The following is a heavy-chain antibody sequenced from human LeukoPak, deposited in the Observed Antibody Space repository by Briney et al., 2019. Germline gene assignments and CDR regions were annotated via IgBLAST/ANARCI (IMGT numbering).Heavy chain of an antibody. V-gene: IGHV3-33*06. D-gene: IGHD4-17*01. CDR2: IWYDGSNK. CDR1: GFTFSSYG. CDR3: AKALDYGDQNFDY. J-gene: IGHJ4*02. Sequence: GRSLRLSCAASGFTFSSYGMHWVRQAPGKGLEWGAVIWYDGSNKYYADSVKGRFTISRDNSKNTLYLQMNSLRAEDTAVYYCAKALDYGDQNFDYWGQGTLVTVSS.